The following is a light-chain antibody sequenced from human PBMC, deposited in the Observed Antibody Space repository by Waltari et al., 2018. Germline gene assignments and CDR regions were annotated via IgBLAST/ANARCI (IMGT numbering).Light chain of an antibody. CDR2: GAS. CDR3: QQYNNWPLGIT. J-gene: IGKJ5*01. Sequence: EIVMTQSPATLSVSPGERATLSCRASQSVSSNLAWYQQKPVQAPRLLIYGASTRATGIPARFSGSGSGTEFTLTISSIQSEDFAVYYCQQYNNWPLGITFGQGTRLEIK. V-gene: IGKV3-15*01. CDR1: QSVSSN.